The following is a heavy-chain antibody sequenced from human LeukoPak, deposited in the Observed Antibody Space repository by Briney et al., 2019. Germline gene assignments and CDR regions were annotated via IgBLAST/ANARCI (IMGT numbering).Heavy chain of an antibody. V-gene: IGHV3-53*01. J-gene: IGHJ4*02. Sequence: GGSLRLSCAASGFTASSNYMSWVRQAPGKGLEWVSVIYSGGSTYYADSVKGRITISRDNAKNSVALQMNSLRAEDTDVYYCTRERRGSYFAFESWGQGTLVTVSS. CDR2: IYSGGST. CDR1: GFTASSNY. CDR3: TRERRGSYFAFES. D-gene: IGHD3-10*01.